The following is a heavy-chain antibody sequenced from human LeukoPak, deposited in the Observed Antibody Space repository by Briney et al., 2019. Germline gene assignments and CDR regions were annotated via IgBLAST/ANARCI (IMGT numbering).Heavy chain of an antibody. CDR1: GGSISSYY. J-gene: IGHJ2*01. Sequence: SETLSLTCTVSGGSISSYYRSWIRQPPGKGLEWIGYIYYSGSTNYNPSLKSRVTISVDTSKNQFSLKLSSVTAADTAVYYCARRVNCSSTSCQDWYFDLWGRGTLVTVSS. CDR2: IYYSGST. D-gene: IGHD2-2*01. CDR3: ARRVNCSSTSCQDWYFDL. V-gene: IGHV4-59*08.